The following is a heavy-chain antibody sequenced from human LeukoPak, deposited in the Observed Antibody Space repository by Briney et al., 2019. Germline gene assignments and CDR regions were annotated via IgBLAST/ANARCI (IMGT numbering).Heavy chain of an antibody. Sequence: PGGSLRLSCAASGFTFSSYAMSWVRQAPGKGLEWVSVIYSGATTYYADSVKGRFTISRDTSKNTVYLQMISLRAEDTAVYYCARVALSGGDFDCWGQGTLVTVSS. CDR1: GFTFSSYA. CDR3: ARVALSGGDFDC. CDR2: IYSGATT. J-gene: IGHJ4*02. V-gene: IGHV3-66*01. D-gene: IGHD7-27*01.